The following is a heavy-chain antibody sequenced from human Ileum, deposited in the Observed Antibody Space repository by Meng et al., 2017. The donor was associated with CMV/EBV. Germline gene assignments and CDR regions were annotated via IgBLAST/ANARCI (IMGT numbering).Heavy chain of an antibody. D-gene: IGHD4-17*01. V-gene: IGHV1-46*01. CDR3: ARTLNDYGDYVGSLSFDY. Sequence: ASVKVSCKASGYTFTSYYMHWVRQAPGQGLEWMGIINPSGGSTSYAQKFQGRVTMTRDTSTSTVYMELSSLRSEDTAVYYCARTLNDYGDYVGSLSFDYWGQGTQVTVSS. CDR2: INPSGGST. CDR1: GYTFTSYY. J-gene: IGHJ4*02.